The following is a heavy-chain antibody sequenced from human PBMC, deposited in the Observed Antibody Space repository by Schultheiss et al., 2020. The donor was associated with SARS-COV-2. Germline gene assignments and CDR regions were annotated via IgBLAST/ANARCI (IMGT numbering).Heavy chain of an antibody. CDR3: AKLGSYDVLTGYYPHYNYYGMDV. V-gene: IGHV3-23*01. Sequence: GGSLRLSCAASGFTFSSYAMSWVRQAPGKGLEWVSAISGSGGSTYYADSVKGRFTISRDNSKNTLYLQMNSLRAEDTAVYYCAKLGSYDVLTGYYPHYNYYGMDVWGQGTTVTVSS. D-gene: IGHD3-9*01. CDR2: ISGSGGST. J-gene: IGHJ6*02. CDR1: GFTFSSYA.